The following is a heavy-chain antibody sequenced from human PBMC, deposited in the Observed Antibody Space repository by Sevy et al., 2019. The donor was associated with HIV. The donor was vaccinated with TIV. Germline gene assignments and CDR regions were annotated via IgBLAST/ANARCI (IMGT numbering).Heavy chain of an antibody. D-gene: IGHD1-7*01. V-gene: IGHV1-2*02. CDR1: GYTFTGYY. CDR3: ARDMELVDEGTQEFFY. CDR2: INPNSGGT. J-gene: IGHJ4*02. Sequence: ASVKVSCKASGYTFTGYYMHWVRQAPGQGLEWMGWINPNSGGTTYAQKFQDRVTMTRDTSINTAYMELSRLRSDDTALYYCARDMELVDEGTQEFFYWGQGTLVTVSS.